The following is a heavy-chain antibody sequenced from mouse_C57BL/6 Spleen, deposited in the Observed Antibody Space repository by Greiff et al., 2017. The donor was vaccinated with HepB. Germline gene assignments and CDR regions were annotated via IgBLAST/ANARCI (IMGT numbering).Heavy chain of an antibody. D-gene: IGHD2-4*01. CDR3: ARRGYDYDKVDY. V-gene: IGHV1-81*01. CDR2: IYPRSGNT. Sequence: QVQLQQSGAELARPGASVKLSCKASGYTFTSYGISWVKQRTGQGLEWIGEIYPRSGNTYYNEKFKGKATLTADKSSSTAYMELRSLTSEDSAVYFCARRGYDYDKVDYWCQGTTLTVSS. CDR1: GYTFTSYG. J-gene: IGHJ2*01.